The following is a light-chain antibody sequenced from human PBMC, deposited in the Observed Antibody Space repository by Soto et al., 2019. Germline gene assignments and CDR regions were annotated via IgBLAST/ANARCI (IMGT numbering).Light chain of an antibody. J-gene: IGKJ4*01. CDR2: DAS. CDR1: QSVKNNY. CDR3: QQYGSTPLT. Sequence: EIVLKQSPDTLSLSPGERATLSCRASQSVKNNYLAWYQQKPGQPPRFLIYDASSRATGIPDRFSGSGSGTDFNLTISRLEPEDFAVDYCQQYGSTPLTFVGGTKVDIK. V-gene: IGKV3-20*01.